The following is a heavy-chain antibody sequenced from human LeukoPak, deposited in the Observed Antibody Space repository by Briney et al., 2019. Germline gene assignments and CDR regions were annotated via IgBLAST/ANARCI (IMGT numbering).Heavy chain of an antibody. CDR2: INHSGST. J-gene: IGHJ3*02. Sequence: SETLSLTCAVYGGSFSGYYWSWIRQPPGKGLEWIGEINHSGSTNYNPSLKSRVTISVDTSKNQFSLKLSSVPAADTAVYYCARLYSSSWNDAFDIWGQGTMVTVSS. V-gene: IGHV4-34*01. D-gene: IGHD6-13*01. CDR3: ARLYSSSWNDAFDI. CDR1: GGSFSGYY.